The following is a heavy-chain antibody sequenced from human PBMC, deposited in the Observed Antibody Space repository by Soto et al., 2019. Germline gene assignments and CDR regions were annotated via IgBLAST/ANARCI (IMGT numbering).Heavy chain of an antibody. V-gene: IGHV1-46*03. J-gene: IGHJ3*02. CDR2: INPSGGST. CDR1: GYTFTSYY. CDR3: ARDAHIVVVTATLDI. Sequence: QVQLVQSGAEVKKPGASVKVSCKASGYTFTSYYMHWVRQAPGQGLEWMGIINPSGGSTSYAQKFQGRVTMTRDTSTSTVYMEPSSLRSEDTAVYYCARDAHIVVVTATLDIWGQGTMVTVSS. D-gene: IGHD2-21*02.